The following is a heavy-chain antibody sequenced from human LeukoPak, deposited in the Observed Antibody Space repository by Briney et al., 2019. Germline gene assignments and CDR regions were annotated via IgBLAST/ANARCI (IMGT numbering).Heavy chain of an antibody. V-gene: IGHV3-49*03. CDR1: GFSFGDYA. D-gene: IGHD2-15*01. CDR3: GRAPRPVAWNWFDP. Sequence: GGSLRLSCTTSGFSFGDYAVGWFRQAPGMGLEWLGFIRSKTYGGTSEYAASLKGRFTMSRDDSKSIAYLQMNSLKIEDTAVYYCGRAPRPVAWNWFDPWGQGTLVTVSS. CDR2: IRSKTYGGTS. J-gene: IGHJ5*02.